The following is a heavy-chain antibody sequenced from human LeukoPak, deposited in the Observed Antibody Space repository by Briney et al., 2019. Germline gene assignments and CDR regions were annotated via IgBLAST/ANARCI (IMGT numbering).Heavy chain of an antibody. D-gene: IGHD6-13*01. CDR1: GFTFSDRY. CDR3: AKDYRAAAGTPNWFDP. Sequence: PGGSLRLSCAASGFTFSDRYMGWVRQAPGKGLAWVSYISSSSHYTNYEASVRGRFIISRDNARDSLYLQMNSLRAEDTAVYYCAKDYRAAAGTPNWFDPWGQGTLVTVSS. V-gene: IGHV3-11*05. J-gene: IGHJ5*02. CDR2: ISSSSHYT.